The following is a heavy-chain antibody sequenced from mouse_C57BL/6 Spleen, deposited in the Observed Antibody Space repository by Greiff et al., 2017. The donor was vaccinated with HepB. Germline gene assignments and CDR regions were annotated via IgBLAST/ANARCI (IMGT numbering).Heavy chain of an antibody. D-gene: IGHD1-1*01. CDR2: ISSGSSTI. CDR1: GFTFSDYG. J-gene: IGHJ4*01. V-gene: IGHV5-17*01. Sequence: QLVESGGGLVKPGGSLKLSCAASGFTFSDYGMHWVRQAPEKGLEWVAYISSGSSTIYYADTVKGRFTISRDNAKNTLFLQMTSLRSEDTAMYYCARPDYYGSSYAMDYWGQGTSVTVSS. CDR3: ARPDYYGSSYAMDY.